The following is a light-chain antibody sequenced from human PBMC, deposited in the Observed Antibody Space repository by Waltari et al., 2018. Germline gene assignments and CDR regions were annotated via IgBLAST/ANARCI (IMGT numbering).Light chain of an antibody. V-gene: IGKV1-39*01. Sequence: DVQMTQSPSSLSASVGDRVTITCRARPSIANYLNWYQQKPGKVPKLLIYAASSLHSGVPSRFSGSGSGTEFTLTITNLQPEDFATYYGQQSYTTLTFGGGTKVE. J-gene: IGKJ4*01. CDR1: PSIANY. CDR2: AAS. CDR3: QQSYTTLT.